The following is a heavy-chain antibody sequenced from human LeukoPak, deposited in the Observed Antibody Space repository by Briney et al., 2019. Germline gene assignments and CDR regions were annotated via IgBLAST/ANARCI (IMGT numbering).Heavy chain of an antibody. CDR3: ARGFRHRGGPIFGVVINMDV. V-gene: IGHV4-34*01. Sequence: PSETLSLTCAVYGGSFSGYYWSWIRQPPGKGLEWIGEINHSGSTNYNPSLKSRVTISVDTSKNQFSLKLSSVTAADTAVYYCARGFRHRGGPIFGVVINMDVWGKGTTVTVSS. J-gene: IGHJ6*03. D-gene: IGHD3-3*01. CDR1: GGSFSGYY. CDR2: INHSGST.